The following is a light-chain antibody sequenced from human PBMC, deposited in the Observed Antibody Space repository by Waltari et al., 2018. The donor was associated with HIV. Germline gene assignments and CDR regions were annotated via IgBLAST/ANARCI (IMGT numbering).Light chain of an antibody. CDR2: DNN. Sequence: QSALTQPPSVSAAPSPKDTNTSSVTSPNIGNNQLSLYQHVPVTTPKLLIYDNNQRPSGMPGQFSSSTSGPAASLSITSLQTGDEGDYYCGTWDTSLSGVMFGGGTNLAVL. CDR3: GTWDTSLSGVM. V-gene: IGLV1-51*01. J-gene: IGLJ3*02. CDR1: SPNIGNNQ.